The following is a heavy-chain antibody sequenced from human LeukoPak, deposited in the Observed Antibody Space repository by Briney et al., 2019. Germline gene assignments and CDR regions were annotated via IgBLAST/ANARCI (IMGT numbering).Heavy chain of an antibody. J-gene: IGHJ4*02. V-gene: IGHV3-74*01. CDR3: ARTLYCSNGVCYILDY. Sequence: PGGSLRLSCAASRFTFSSYWMQWVRQAPGKGLVWVSRINSDGGLTSYADSVKGRFTISRDNAKNTLYLQMNSLRAEDTAVYYCARTLYCSNGVCYILDYWGQGTLLTVSS. CDR2: INSDGGLT. D-gene: IGHD2-8*01. CDR1: RFTFSSYW.